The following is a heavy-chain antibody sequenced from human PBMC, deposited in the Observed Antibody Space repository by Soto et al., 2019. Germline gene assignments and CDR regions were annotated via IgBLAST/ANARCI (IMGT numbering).Heavy chain of an antibody. Sequence: QVQLQESGPGLVKPSGTLSLTCAVSGGSISSSNWWSWVRQPPGKGLEWIGDIYHSGNTNYNPSLKSRVPMAVDKSRNQFSLRLSSVTAADTAVYYCARRWGEGRVDYWGQGTLVTVSS. D-gene: IGHD3-10*01. V-gene: IGHV4-4*02. J-gene: IGHJ4*02. CDR3: ARRWGEGRVDY. CDR2: IYHSGNT. CDR1: GGSISSSNW.